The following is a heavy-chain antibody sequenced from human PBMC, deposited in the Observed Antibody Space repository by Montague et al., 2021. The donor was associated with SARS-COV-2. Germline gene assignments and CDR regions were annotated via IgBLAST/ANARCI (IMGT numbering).Heavy chain of an antibody. V-gene: IGHV6-1*01. Sequence: CAISGDSVSSNIATWNWIRQSPSRGLEWLGWTYYRSKGYNDYAESVKSRITIDPDTSKHQFSLHLNSVTPEDTAVYYCARIPVGSKYYFDFWGQGTLVTVSS. CDR1: GDSVSSNIAT. D-gene: IGHD2-2*01. CDR3: ARIPVGSKYYFDF. J-gene: IGHJ4*02. CDR2: TYYRSKGYN.